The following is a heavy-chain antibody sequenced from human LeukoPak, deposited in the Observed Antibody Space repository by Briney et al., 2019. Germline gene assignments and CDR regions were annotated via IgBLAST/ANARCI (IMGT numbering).Heavy chain of an antibody. V-gene: IGHV3-30*04. CDR2: ISKDGSNE. J-gene: IGHJ4*02. CDR1: GFTFSSYV. CDR3: ARDRPDITIFGAFDY. Sequence: GGSLRLSCAASGFTFSSYVMHWVRQAPGKGLECVAVISKDGSNEYYGDSVKGRFTISRDNSKNTLYLQMNSLRAEDTAVYCCARDRPDITIFGAFDYWGQGTLVTVSS. D-gene: IGHD3-3*01.